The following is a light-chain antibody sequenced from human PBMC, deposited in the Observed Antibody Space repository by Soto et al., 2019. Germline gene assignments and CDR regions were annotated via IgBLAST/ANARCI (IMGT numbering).Light chain of an antibody. Sequence: QSVLTQPPSVSGAPGQRVTISCTGSSSNIGAGYDVHWYQQLPGTAPKLLIYGNSNRPSGVPDRFSGSKSGTSASLAITGLQAEDEAHYYCQSYDSSLSGYVVGTGTKLTVL. CDR1: SSNIGAGYD. J-gene: IGLJ1*01. CDR2: GNS. CDR3: QSYDSSLSGYV. V-gene: IGLV1-40*01.